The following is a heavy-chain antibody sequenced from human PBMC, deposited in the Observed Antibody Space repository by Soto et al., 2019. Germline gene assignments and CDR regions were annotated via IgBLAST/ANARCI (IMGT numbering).Heavy chain of an antibody. CDR2: ISGSGDST. V-gene: IGHV3-23*01. J-gene: IGHJ4*02. CDR3: TSDLRTPPPPVDY. CDR1: GFPFSAYA. Sequence: GGSLRLSCAASGFPFSAYAMNWVRQAPGKGLGWVSGISGSGDSTYYADSVKGRFTVSRDNAKNTLYLQMNSLRADDPAVYYCTSDLRTPPPPVDYWGQGTLVTVSS. D-gene: IGHD1-1*01.